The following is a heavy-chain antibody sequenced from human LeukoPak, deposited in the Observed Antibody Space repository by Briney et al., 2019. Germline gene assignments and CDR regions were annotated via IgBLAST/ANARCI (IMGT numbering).Heavy chain of an antibody. Sequence: PSQTLSLTCTVSGGSISSGGYYWSWIRQHPGKGLEWIGYIYYSGSTYYNPSLKSRVTISVDTSKNQFSLKLSSVTAADTAVYYCARGSGSTGAFDIWGQGTMVTVSS. V-gene: IGHV4-31*03. J-gene: IGHJ3*02. D-gene: IGHD3-3*01. CDR3: ARGSGSTGAFDI. CDR2: IYYSGST. CDR1: GGSISSGGYY.